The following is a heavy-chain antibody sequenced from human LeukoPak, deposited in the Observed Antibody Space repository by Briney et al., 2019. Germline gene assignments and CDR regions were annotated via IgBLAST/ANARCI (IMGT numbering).Heavy chain of an antibody. Sequence: GGSLRLSCTASGFTFGSWIIWVRQAPRKGLEWVASIKQDGSEKYYVDSVKGRFTISRDNAKNSLYLQMNSLRAEDTAVYYCARGKSGYAFDIWGQGTMVTVSS. D-gene: IGHD3-3*01. CDR2: IKQDGSEK. V-gene: IGHV3-7*01. CDR1: GFTFGSW. J-gene: IGHJ3*02. CDR3: ARGKSGYAFDI.